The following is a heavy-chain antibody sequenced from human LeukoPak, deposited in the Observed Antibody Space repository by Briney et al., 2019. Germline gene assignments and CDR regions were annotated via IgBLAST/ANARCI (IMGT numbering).Heavy chain of an antibody. Sequence: PSGTLSLTCTVSGXSISSTTYYWGWIRRPPGKGLEWIGSIYYSGSTYYNPSLKSRVTVSVDASKNQFSLILSSVTAADTAVYYCVRGSTLRHYQYWGQGTLVTVSS. CDR1: GXSISSTTYY. J-gene: IGHJ4*02. D-gene: IGHD3-16*01. V-gene: IGHV4-39*01. CDR2: IYYSGST. CDR3: VRGSTLRHYQY.